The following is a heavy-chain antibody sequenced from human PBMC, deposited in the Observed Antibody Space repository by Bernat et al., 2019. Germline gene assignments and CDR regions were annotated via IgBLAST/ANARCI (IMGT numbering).Heavy chain of an antibody. J-gene: IGHJ4*02. D-gene: IGHD5-24*01. CDR2: IYPGDSDT. Sequence: EVQLVQSGAEVKKPGESLKISCKGSGYSFTTYWIGWVRQMPGKGLEWMGIIYPGDSDTRYSPSFQGQVTISADKSISTAYLQWSSLKDSDAAMYYCARRGDGSTIYGAFDYWGQGTLVTVSS. CDR3: ARRGDGSTIYGAFDY. V-gene: IGHV5-51*01. CDR1: GYSFTTYW.